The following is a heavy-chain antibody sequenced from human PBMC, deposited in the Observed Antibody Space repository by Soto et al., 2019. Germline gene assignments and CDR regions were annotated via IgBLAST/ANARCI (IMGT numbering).Heavy chain of an antibody. V-gene: IGHV4-30-4*01. D-gene: IGHD5-12*01. J-gene: IGHJ4*02. Sequence: SETLSLTCTVSGGSISSGDYYWSWIRQPPGKGLEWIGYIYYSGSTYYNPSLKSRVTISVDTSKNQFSLKLSSVTAADTAVYYCARVRHTITLYFDYWGQGTLVTVSS. CDR1: GGSISSGDYY. CDR2: IYYSGST. CDR3: ARVRHTITLYFDY.